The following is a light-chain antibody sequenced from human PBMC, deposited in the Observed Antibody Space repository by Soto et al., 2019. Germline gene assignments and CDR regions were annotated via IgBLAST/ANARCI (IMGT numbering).Light chain of an antibody. CDR1: SSGVGGYNY. V-gene: IGLV2-14*01. CDR3: GSYTSSSTYV. Sequence: QSALTQPASVSGSPGQSITISCTGTSSGVGGYNYVSWYQQHPGKARKLMRYDVSNRPSGVSNRFSGSKSGNTSSLTISVLQAEDEADYYCGSYTSSSTYVFGTGTKVTVL. CDR2: DVS. J-gene: IGLJ1*01.